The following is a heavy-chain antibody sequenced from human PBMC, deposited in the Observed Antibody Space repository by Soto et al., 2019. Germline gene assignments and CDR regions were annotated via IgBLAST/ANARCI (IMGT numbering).Heavy chain of an antibody. V-gene: IGHV4-4*02. CDR2: IYHSGST. J-gene: IGHJ4*02. D-gene: IGHD5-18*01. CDR3: ARHRYSYGVYYFDY. CDR1: GDSISSDKW. Sequence: SETLSLTCAVSGDSISSDKWWSWVRQPPGKGLEWIGEIYHSGSTNYNPSLKSRVIISVDTSKNQFSLKLSSVTAADTAVYYCARHRYSYGVYYFDYWGQGTLVTVSS.